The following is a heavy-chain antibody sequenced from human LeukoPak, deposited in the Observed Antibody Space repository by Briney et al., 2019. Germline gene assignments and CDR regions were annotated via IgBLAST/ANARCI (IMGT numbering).Heavy chain of an antibody. CDR2: INPNNGGT. Sequence: GASVKVSCKAFGYTITGYYIHWVRQAPGQGLEWMGWINPNNGGTNSAQKFQGRVTMTRDTSIGTAYMELNRLTYDDTAVYYCGRDRHWNQGNFDYWGREPWSPSPQ. CDR3: GRDRHWNQGNFDY. V-gene: IGHV1-2*02. D-gene: IGHD1-1*01. J-gene: IGHJ4*02. CDR1: GYTITGYY.